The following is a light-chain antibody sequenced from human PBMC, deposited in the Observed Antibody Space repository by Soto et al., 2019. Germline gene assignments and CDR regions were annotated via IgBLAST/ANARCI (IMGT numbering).Light chain of an antibody. J-gene: IGLJ1*01. V-gene: IGLV2-11*01. CDR2: DVS. CDR1: SSDVCGYNY. Sequence: QSALTQPRSVSGSPGQSFTISCTGTSSDVCGYNYVSWYQQHPGKDPKLMIYDVSKRPSGVPDRFSGSKSGNTASLTISGLQAEDEADYYCCSYAGSYTYVFGTGTKVTVL. CDR3: CSYAGSYTYV.